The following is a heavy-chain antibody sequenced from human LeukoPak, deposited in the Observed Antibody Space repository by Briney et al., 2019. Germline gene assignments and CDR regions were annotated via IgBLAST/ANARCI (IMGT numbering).Heavy chain of an antibody. CDR2: IIPIFGTA. CDR3: AGEARHMVDYFDY. D-gene: IGHD2-21*01. CDR1: GYSFASYW. Sequence: KISCKGSGYSFASYWIGWVRQMPGKGLEWMGGIIPIFGTANYAQKFQGRVTITADESTSTAYMELSSLRSEDTAVYYCAGEARHMVDYFDYWGQGTLVTVSS. J-gene: IGHJ4*02. V-gene: IGHV1-69*01.